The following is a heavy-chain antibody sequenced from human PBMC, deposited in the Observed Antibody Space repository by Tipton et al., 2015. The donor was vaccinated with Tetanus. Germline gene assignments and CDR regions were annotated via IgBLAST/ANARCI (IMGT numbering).Heavy chain of an antibody. CDR2: INHSGST. V-gene: IGHV4-34*01. CDR3: AADYSSGWPSDYFDY. D-gene: IGHD6-19*01. Sequence: GLVKPSETLSLTCAVYGGSFSGYYWSWIRQPPGKGLEWIGEINHSGSTNYNPSLKSRVTISVDTSKNQFSLKLSSVTAADTAVYYCAADYSSGWPSDYFDYWGQGTLVTVSS. CDR1: GGSFSGYY. J-gene: IGHJ4*02.